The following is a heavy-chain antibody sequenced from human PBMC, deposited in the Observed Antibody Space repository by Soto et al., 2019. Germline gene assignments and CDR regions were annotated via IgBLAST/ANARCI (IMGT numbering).Heavy chain of an antibody. J-gene: IGHJ4*02. V-gene: IGHV4-34*01. Sequence: XESLSLPCAVYGGSFSGYYWSWIRQPPGKGLEWIGEINHSGSTNYNPSLKSRVTISVDTSKNQFSLKLSSVTAADTAVYYCPTHQHTLRRYFDDWAQGTLVTVSS. CDR3: PTHQHTLRRYFDD. D-gene: IGHD3-16*01. CDR2: INHSGST. CDR1: GGSFSGYY.